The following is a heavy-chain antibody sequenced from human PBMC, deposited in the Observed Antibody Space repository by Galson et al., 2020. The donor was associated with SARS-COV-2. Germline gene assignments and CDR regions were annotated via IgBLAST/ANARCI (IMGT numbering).Heavy chain of an antibody. CDR1: GYRFTGYY. CDR2: INPKSGDT. D-gene: IGHD1-20*01. Sequence: ASVKVSCKASGYRFTGYYVHWVRQAPGQGLEWVGWINPKSGDTKYAQKFQDWVTMTRDTSISTAYMELRRLRSDDTAVYYCAVSITGTSSENYWGQGTLITVSS. J-gene: IGHJ4*02. V-gene: IGHV1-2*04. CDR3: AVSITGTSSENY.